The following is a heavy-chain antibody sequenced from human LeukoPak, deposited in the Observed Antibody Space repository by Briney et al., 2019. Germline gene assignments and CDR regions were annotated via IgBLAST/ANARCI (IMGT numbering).Heavy chain of an antibody. J-gene: IGHJ4*02. CDR1: GGSISSSSYY. D-gene: IGHD3-3*01. CDR3: AREDRYYDFWSGYYTHDY. CDR2: INHSGST. V-gene: IGHV4-39*07. Sequence: SETLSLTCTVSGGSISSSSYYWGWIRQPPGKGLEWIGEINHSGSTNYNPSLKSRVTISVDTSKNQFSLKLSSVTAADTAVYYCAREDRYYDFWSGYYTHDYWGQGTLVTVSS.